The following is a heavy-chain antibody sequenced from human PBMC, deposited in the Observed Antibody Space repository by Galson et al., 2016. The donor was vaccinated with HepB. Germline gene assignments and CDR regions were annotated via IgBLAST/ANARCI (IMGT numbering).Heavy chain of an antibody. CDR1: GFTFTSYT. Sequence: SLRLSCAASGFTFTSYTMNWVRQAPGKGLEWVSSIRVSSTYIYYTDSVKGRFTISRDNAKNSLYLQMTSLRAEDTAVYYCARAGVGPIGVWGQGTLVTVSS. CDR3: ARAGVGPIGV. J-gene: IGHJ4*02. V-gene: IGHV3-21*01. D-gene: IGHD3-3*01. CDR2: IRVSSTYI.